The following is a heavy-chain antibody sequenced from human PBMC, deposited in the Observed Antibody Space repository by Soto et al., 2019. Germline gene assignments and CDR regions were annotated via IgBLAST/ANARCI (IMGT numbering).Heavy chain of an antibody. CDR1: GFTFSSYA. J-gene: IGHJ5*02. D-gene: IGHD6-13*01. V-gene: IGHV3-23*01. CDR3: AKDRRIAAATRGDWFDP. Sequence: PGGSLRLSCAASGFTFSSYAMSWVRQAPGKGLEWVSVISGSGGSTYYADSVKGRFTISRDNSKNTLYLQMNSLRAEDTAVYYCAKDRRIAAATRGDWFDPWGPGTLVTVSS. CDR2: ISGSGGST.